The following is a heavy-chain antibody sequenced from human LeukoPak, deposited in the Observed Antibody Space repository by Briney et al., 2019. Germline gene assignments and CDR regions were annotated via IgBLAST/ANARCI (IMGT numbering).Heavy chain of an antibody. D-gene: IGHD5-18*01. CDR1: GGSISSYY. V-gene: IGHV4-59*01. Sequence: ASETLSLTCTVSGGSISSYYWSWIRQPPGKGLEWIGYIYYSGSTNYNPSLKSRVTISVDTSKNQFSLKLSSVTAADTAVYYCTRDRRYSYGYDYWGQGTLVTVSS. J-gene: IGHJ4*02. CDR2: IYYSGST. CDR3: TRDRRYSYGYDY.